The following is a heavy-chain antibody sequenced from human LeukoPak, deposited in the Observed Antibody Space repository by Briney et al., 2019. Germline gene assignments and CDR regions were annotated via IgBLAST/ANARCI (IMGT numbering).Heavy chain of an antibody. J-gene: IGHJ4*02. CDR3: ARVVGSSGYYFGY. V-gene: IGHV1-2*02. CDR2: INPNSGGT. Sequence: GASVKVSCKASGYTFTGYYMHWVRQAPGQGLEWMGWINPNSGGTNYAQKFQGRVTMTRDTSISTAYMELSRLRSDDTAVYYCARVVGSSGYYFGYWGQGTLVTVSS. CDR1: GYTFTGYY. D-gene: IGHD3-22*01.